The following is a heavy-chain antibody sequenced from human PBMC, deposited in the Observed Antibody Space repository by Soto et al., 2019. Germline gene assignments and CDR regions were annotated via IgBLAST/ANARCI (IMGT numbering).Heavy chain of an antibody. CDR3: VRDGTKNLRDWFDP. CDR2: IYATGTT. J-gene: IGHJ5*02. Sequence: SETLSLTCTVSGASISGFYWSWIRKSAGKGLEWIGRIYATGTTDYNPSLKSRVMMSVDTSKKQFSLKLRSVTAADTAVYYCVRDGTKNLRDWFDPWGQGISVTVSS. V-gene: IGHV4-4*07. CDR1: GASISGFY. D-gene: IGHD1-1*01.